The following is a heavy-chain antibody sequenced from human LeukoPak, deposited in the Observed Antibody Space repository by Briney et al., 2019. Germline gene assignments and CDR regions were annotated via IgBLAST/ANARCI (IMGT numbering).Heavy chain of an antibody. Sequence: PGGSLRLSCAVSGFTFSSYTMNWVRQAPGKGLEWVSDMSGSGDRTYYADSVKGRFTISRDNSKNTLYLQMNSLRAEDTAVYYCASYYGSGSYFGSYYYYGTDVWGQGTTVTVSS. J-gene: IGHJ6*02. CDR3: ASYYGSGSYFGSYYYYGTDV. CDR2: MSGSGDRT. CDR1: GFTFSSYT. D-gene: IGHD3-10*01. V-gene: IGHV3-23*01.